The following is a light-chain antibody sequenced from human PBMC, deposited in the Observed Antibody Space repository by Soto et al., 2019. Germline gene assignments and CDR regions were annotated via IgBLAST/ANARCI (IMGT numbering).Light chain of an antibody. J-gene: IGLJ1*01. V-gene: IGLV2-14*02. CDR3: QSYDSSLSGYV. CDR2: ASY. CDR1: SSDVGSYNL. Sequence: QSALTQPASVSGSPGQSITISCTGTSSDVGSYNLVSWYQQHPGKAPKLLIFASYNRPSGVPDRFSGSKSGTSASLAITGLQAEDEAEYYCQSYDSSLSGYVFGIGTKVTVL.